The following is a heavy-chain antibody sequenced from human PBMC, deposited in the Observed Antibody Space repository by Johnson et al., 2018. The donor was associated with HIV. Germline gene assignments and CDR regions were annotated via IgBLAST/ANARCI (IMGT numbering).Heavy chain of an antibody. Sequence: EKLVESGGGLVQPGGSLRLSCAASGFTVSSNYMSWVRQAPGKGLEWVSVIYSGGSTYYADSVTGRFTISRDNSKNTLYLQMNSLSAEDTAVYYCAKDLSWGAAGTGNAFDVRGQGTMVTVSS. V-gene: IGHV3-66*01. CDR2: IYSGGST. D-gene: IGHD6-13*01. J-gene: IGHJ3*01. CDR3: AKDLSWGAAGTGNAFDV. CDR1: GFTVSSNY.